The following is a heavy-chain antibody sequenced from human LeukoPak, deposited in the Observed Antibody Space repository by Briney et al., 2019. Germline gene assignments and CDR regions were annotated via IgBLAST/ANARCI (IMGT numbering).Heavy chain of an antibody. V-gene: IGHV4-39*01. CDR1: GGSISSSSFY. CDR2: IYYSGRT. D-gene: IGHD2-21*02. CDR3: ASSLVVTAISYFDY. J-gene: IGHJ4*02. Sequence: SETLSLTCTVSGGSISSSSFYWVRMRQPPGKGLEWGGSIYYSGRTYYNPSLKSRVNISVDTSKNQFSLKLSSVTAADTAVYYCASSLVVTAISYFDYWGQGTLVTVSS.